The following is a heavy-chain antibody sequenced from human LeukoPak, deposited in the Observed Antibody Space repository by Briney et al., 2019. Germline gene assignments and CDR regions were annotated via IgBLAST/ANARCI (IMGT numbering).Heavy chain of an antibody. D-gene: IGHD1-26*01. CDR1: GFTFSSYE. J-gene: IGHJ4*02. V-gene: IGHV3-48*03. CDR3: VREAAATLFDY. Sequence: GGSLRLSCAASGFTFSSYEVNWVRQAPGKGLEWVSYISDTGSTIYYADSVEGRFTISRDNTQNSLSLQMNSLRAEDTAVYYCVREAAATLFDYWGQGTLVTVSS. CDR2: ISDTGSTI.